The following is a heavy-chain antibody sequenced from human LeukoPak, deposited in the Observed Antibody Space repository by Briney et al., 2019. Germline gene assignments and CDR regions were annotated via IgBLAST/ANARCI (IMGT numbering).Heavy chain of an antibody. CDR3: ARRKGGAADGVRSQNYYYYGMDV. J-gene: IGHJ6*02. V-gene: IGHV5-51*01. D-gene: IGHD6-13*01. CDR2: IYPGDSDT. Sequence: GESLKISCKGSGYSFTSYWIGWVRQMPGKGLEWMGIIYPGDSDTRYSPSFQGQVTISADKSISTAYLQWSSLKASDTAMYYCARRKGGAADGVRSQNYYYYGMDVWGQGTTVTVSS. CDR1: GYSFTSYW.